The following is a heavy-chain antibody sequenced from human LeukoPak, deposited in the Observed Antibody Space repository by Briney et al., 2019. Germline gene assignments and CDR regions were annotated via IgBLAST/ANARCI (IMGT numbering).Heavy chain of an antibody. CDR3: ARDLNYYDFWSGSSGP. CDR2: IYTSGST. V-gene: IGHV4-4*07. CDR1: GGSISSYY. Sequence: SETLSLTCTVSGGSISSYYWSWIRQPAGKGLEWIGRIYTSGSTNYNPSLKSRVTMSVDTSKNQLSLKLSSVTAADTAVYYCARDLNYYDFWSGSSGPWGQGTLVTVSS. D-gene: IGHD3-3*01. J-gene: IGHJ5*02.